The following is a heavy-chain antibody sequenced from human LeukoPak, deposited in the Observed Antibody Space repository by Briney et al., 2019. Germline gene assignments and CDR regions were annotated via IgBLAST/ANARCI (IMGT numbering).Heavy chain of an antibody. Sequence: PSETLSLTCTASGGSISSYYWSWIRQPAGKGLEWIGRIYTSGSTNYNPSLKSRVTISVDTSKNQFSLKLSSVTAADTAVYYCARNRRWPVGIGIVGAAAAFDIWGQGTMVTVSS. CDR2: IYTSGST. CDR3: ARNRRWPVGIGIVGAAAAFDI. J-gene: IGHJ3*02. CDR1: GGSISSYY. D-gene: IGHD1-26*01. V-gene: IGHV4-4*07.